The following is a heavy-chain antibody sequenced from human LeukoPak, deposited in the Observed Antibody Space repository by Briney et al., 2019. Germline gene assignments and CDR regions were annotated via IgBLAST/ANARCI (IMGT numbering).Heavy chain of an antibody. V-gene: IGHV4-59*01. Sequence: SETLSLTCTVSGGSISSYYWSWIRQPPRKGLEWIGYIYYSGSTNYNPSLKCRVTITVDTSKNQFSLKLSSVTAADTAVYYCAREAPPLAHWENHFDYGGQGTLVTVS. D-gene: IGHD1-26*01. CDR2: IYYSGST. J-gene: IGHJ4*02. CDR1: GGSISSYY. CDR3: AREAPPLAHWENHFDY.